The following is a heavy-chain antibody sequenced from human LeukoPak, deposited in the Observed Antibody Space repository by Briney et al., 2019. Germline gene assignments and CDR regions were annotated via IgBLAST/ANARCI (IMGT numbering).Heavy chain of an antibody. CDR2: INPNSGGT. CDR1: GYTFTGYY. J-gene: IGHJ6*03. V-gene: IGHV1-2*02. D-gene: IGHD3-9*01. CDR3: ARDPNPNDWLPHSYYMDV. Sequence: SVKVSCKASGYTFTGYYMHWVRQAPGQRLEWMGWINPNSGGTNYAQKFQGRVTMTRDTSISTAYMELSRLRSDDTAVYYCARDPNPNDWLPHSYYMDVWGKGTTVTISS.